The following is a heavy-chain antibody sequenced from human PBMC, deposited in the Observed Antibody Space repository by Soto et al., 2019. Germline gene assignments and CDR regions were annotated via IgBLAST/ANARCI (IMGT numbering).Heavy chain of an antibody. CDR1: GGSMSSYY. Sequence: QVQLQESGPGLVKPSETLSLTCTVSGGSMSSYYWSWIRQPPGKGLEWIGYIYYSGSTNYNPSLKSRVTISVDTSKNQFSLKLSSVTAADTAVYYCARGGHPITMVPNWFDPWGQGTLVTVSS. CDR2: IYYSGST. V-gene: IGHV4-59*01. CDR3: ARGGHPITMVPNWFDP. J-gene: IGHJ5*02. D-gene: IGHD3-10*01.